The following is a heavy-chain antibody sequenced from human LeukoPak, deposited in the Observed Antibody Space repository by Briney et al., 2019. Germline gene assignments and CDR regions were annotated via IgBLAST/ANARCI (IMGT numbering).Heavy chain of an antibody. CDR2: IYYGGSI. CDR3: ARAGIRYSSSWFGIDP. J-gene: IGHJ5*02. V-gene: IGHV4-59*01. CDR1: GASIKTYY. Sequence: PSETLSLTCSVSGASIKTYYWSWVRQSPGKGLEWLAYIYYGGSINYDPSPSLTRRLTISVDTSKSQFSLELTSVTAADTAVYYCARAGIRYSSSWFGIDPWGQGTLVAVSS. D-gene: IGHD6-13*01.